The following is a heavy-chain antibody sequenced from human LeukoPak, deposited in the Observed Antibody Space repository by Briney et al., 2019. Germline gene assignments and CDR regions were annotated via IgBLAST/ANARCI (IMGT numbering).Heavy chain of an antibody. J-gene: IGHJ4*02. Sequence: GGSLRLSCAASGFTFNPYGMHWVRQAPGKALECVAVISHDGTNKYYGDSVKGRFTISRDSSKNTLYLEMNSLRPEDTAVYYCAKERCGGAACYIFDNWGQGTLVTVSS. V-gene: IGHV3-30*18. D-gene: IGHD2-21*02. CDR3: AKERCGGAACYIFDN. CDR2: ISHDGTNK. CDR1: GFTFNPYG.